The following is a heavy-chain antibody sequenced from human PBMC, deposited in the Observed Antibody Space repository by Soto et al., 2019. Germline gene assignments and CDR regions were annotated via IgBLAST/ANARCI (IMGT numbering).Heavy chain of an antibody. CDR1: GYTFASYG. CDR3: ARGGRGVTHYCDY. Sequence: QVQLVQSGAEVKKAGASVKVSCKASGYTFASYGISWVRQAPGQGLEWMGWISGYKGGTNHAQKPPDRVTRNTDTSTSTGYMELRSLRSDDTAVYYCARGGRGVTHYCDYWGQGALVTAST. CDR2: ISGYKGGT. V-gene: IGHV1-18*01. D-gene: IGHD3-3*01. J-gene: IGHJ4*02.